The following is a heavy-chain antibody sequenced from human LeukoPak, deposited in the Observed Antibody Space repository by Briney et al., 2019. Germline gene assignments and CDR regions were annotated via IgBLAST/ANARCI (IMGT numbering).Heavy chain of an antibody. CDR3: ARDEGGYDAKGVYYYYMDV. CDR2: ISPSGDP. CDR1: GGSISTYY. V-gene: IGHV4-4*07. Sequence: SETLSLTCSVSGGSISTYYWSWIRQPAGQGLEWIGRISPSGDPNYNPSLKSRVTMSVDTSKNQFSLKLSSVTAADTAVYYCARDEGGYDAKGVYYYYMDVWGKGTTVTVSS. J-gene: IGHJ6*03. D-gene: IGHD5-12*01.